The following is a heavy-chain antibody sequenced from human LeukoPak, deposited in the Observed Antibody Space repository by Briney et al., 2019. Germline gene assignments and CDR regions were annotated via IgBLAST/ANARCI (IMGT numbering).Heavy chain of an antibody. J-gene: IGHJ4*02. V-gene: IGHV3-21*01. CDR3: ARHIADVRKRAAVAGTPFDY. Sequence: GSLRLSCAASGFTFSSYSMNWVRQAPGKGLEWVSSISSSSSYIYYADSVKGRFTISRDNSKNTLYLQMNSLRAEDTAVYYCARHIADVRKRAAVAGTPFDYWGQGTLVTVSS. CDR2: ISSSSSYI. CDR1: GFTFSSYS. D-gene: IGHD6-19*01.